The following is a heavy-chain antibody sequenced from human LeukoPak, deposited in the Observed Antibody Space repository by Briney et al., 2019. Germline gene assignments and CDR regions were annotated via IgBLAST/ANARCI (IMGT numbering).Heavy chain of an antibody. Sequence: GGSLTLSCPSSGFTFTNYSMNWVRQAPGKGLAGVSYISSSSSNIYYLDSVKGRFTLSRDNAKNALYLPMNSLRAEDTAVYYCARDPVVAATGHYYYYMDVWGKGTTVTVSS. CDR3: ARDPVVAATGHYYYYMDV. D-gene: IGHD2-15*01. J-gene: IGHJ6*03. CDR1: GFTFTNYS. V-gene: IGHV3-48*01. CDR2: ISSSSSNI.